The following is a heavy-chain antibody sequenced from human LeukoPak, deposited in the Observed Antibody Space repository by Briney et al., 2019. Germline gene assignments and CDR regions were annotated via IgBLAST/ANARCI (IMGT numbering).Heavy chain of an antibody. V-gene: IGHV3-9*01. CDR1: GFIFDDFS. CDR2: ITWHGRST. CDR3: TKATTRRVPAATIDS. Sequence: PGRSLRLSCAASGFIFDDFSMFWVRQVPGKGLEWVSSITWHGRSTAYADSVRGRFTISRDNAKYSLYLQMNSLRPEDTVFYYCTKATTRRVPAATIDSWGQGTLVTVSS. D-gene: IGHD6-13*01. J-gene: IGHJ4*02.